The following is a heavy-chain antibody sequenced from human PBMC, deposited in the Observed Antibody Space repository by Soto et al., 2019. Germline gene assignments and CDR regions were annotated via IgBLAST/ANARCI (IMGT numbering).Heavy chain of an antibody. CDR3: ARHSNRNYGLYYFDY. D-gene: IGHD4-4*01. CDR1: GGSFSGYY. V-gene: IGHV4-34*01. J-gene: IGHJ4*02. CDR2: INHSGST. Sequence: ASETLSLTCAVYGGSFSGYYWSWIRQPPGKGLEWIGEINHSGSTNYNPSLKSRVTISVDTSKSQFSLKLSSVTAADTAVYYCARHSNRNYGLYYFDYWGLGALVTVSS.